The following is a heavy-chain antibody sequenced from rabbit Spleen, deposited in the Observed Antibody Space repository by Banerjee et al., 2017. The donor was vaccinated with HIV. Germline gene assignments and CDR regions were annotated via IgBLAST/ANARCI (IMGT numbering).Heavy chain of an antibody. D-gene: IGHD4-2*01. CDR1: GFALSKYT. CDR2: INSDTT. Sequence: QSVEESGGRLVTPGTPLTLTCTLSGFALSKYTMMWVRQAPGEGLEWIGIINSDTTAYATWAKGRFTVSKASTTVDLRITSPTTEDSATYFCARVFLGDYYGMDLWGQGTLVTVS. V-gene: IGHV1S69*01. J-gene: IGHJ6*01. CDR3: ARVFLGDYYGMDL.